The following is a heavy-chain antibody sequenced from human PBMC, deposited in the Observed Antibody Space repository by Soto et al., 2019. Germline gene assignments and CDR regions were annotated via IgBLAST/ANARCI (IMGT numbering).Heavy chain of an antibody. V-gene: IGHV3-74*01. J-gene: IGHJ6*02. CDR3: ARWGIVVVPDAMDYYYGRDV. D-gene: IGHD2-2*01. Sequence: EVQLVESGGGLVQPGGSLRLSCAASGFTFSSYWMHWVRQAPGKGLVWVSRINSDGSSTSYADSVKGRFTISRDNAKNTLYLQMNSLRAEDTAVYYCARWGIVVVPDAMDYYYGRDVWGQGTTVTVSS. CDR2: INSDGSST. CDR1: GFTFSSYW.